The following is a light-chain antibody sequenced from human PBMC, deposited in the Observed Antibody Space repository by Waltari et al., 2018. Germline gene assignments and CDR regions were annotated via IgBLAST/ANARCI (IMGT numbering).Light chain of an antibody. V-gene: IGKV1D-12*01. CDR3: QETNTFPIT. J-gene: IGKJ5*01. CDR2: DAS. Sequence: DIQMTHSPSSVSSSVGDTVTITCRASQDISNLLNWYQQKPGKSPKFLIYDASTLKSGVPSRFSGSGSGTDFTLTVRSLQPEDFATYYCQETNTFPITFGQGTRLEIK. CDR1: QDISNL.